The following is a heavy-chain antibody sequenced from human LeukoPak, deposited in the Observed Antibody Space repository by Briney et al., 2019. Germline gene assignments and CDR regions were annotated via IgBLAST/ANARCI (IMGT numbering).Heavy chain of an antibody. Sequence: SETLSLTCTVSGGSISSYYWSWIRQPPGKGLEWIGYIYYSGSTNYNPSLKSRVTISVDTSKNQLSLKLSSVTAADTAVYYCARQFYGDYYFDYWGQGTLVTVSS. D-gene: IGHD4-17*01. CDR2: IYYSGST. J-gene: IGHJ4*02. CDR1: GGSISSYY. V-gene: IGHV4-59*08. CDR3: ARQFYGDYYFDY.